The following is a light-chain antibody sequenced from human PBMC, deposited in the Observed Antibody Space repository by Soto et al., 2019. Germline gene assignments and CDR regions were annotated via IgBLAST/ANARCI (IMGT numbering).Light chain of an antibody. Sequence: DNKMTQSPSFVSASIGDRVTITCRASQGISNWLAWYQQKPGKAPKLLIYAASTLQSGVPSRFSGSGSGTEFTLTISSLQAEDFATYYCQQLNSYPFTFGGGTKVDIK. CDR1: QGISNW. J-gene: IGKJ4*01. V-gene: IGKV1-9*01. CDR3: QQLNSYPFT. CDR2: AAS.